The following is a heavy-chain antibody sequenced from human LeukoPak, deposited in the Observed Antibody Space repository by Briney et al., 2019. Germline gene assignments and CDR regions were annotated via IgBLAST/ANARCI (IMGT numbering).Heavy chain of an antibody. V-gene: IGHV3-48*04. CDR2: ISSSSSTI. J-gene: IGHJ4*02. Sequence: GGSLRLSCAASGFTFSSYSMNWVRQAPGKGLEWVSYISSSSSTIYYADSVKGRFTISRDNAKNSLYLQMNSLRAEDTAVYYCARGRYDSSGYYYVDYWGQGTLVTVSS. CDR3: ARGRYDSSGYYYVDY. CDR1: GFTFSSYS. D-gene: IGHD3-22*01.